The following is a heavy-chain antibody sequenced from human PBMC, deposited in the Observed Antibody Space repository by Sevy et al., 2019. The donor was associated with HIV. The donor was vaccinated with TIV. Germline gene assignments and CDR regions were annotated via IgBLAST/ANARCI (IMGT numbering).Heavy chain of an antibody. CDR2: ISSSSSYI. CDR1: GFTFSSYS. CDR3: ARDQQGGSYGY. Sequence: GGSLRLSCAASGFTFSSYSMNWVRQAPGKGLEWVSSISSSSSYIYYADSVKGRFTISRDNAKNSLYLQMDSLRAEDTAVYYCARDQQGGSYGYWGQGTLVTVSS. J-gene: IGHJ4*02. V-gene: IGHV3-21*01. D-gene: IGHD1-26*01.